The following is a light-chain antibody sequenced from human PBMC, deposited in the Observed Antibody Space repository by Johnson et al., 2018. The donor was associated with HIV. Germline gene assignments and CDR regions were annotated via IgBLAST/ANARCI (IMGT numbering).Light chain of an antibody. CDR3: GTWDSSLSYV. CDR1: SSNIGNNY. Sequence: QSVLTQPPSVSAAPGQKVTISCSGSSSNIGNNYVSWYQQLPGTAPKVLIYDNNKRPSGIPDRFSGSKSGTSATLGITGLQTGDEADYYCGTWDSSLSYVFGTGTKVTVL. CDR2: DNN. V-gene: IGLV1-51*01. J-gene: IGLJ1*01.